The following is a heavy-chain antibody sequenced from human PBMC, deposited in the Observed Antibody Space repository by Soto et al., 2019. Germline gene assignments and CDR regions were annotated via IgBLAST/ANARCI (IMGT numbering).Heavy chain of an antibody. CDR3: ARRARTATTNWGAFDI. J-gene: IGHJ3*02. CDR1: RFTFSNYV. Sequence: GGSLRLSCAASRFTFSNYVMNWVRQAPGKGLEWVSTISYSADKTFYADSVKGRFTISRDNSRDTLFLQMNSLRADDAAVYYCARRARTATTNWGAFDIWGQGTMVTVSS. V-gene: IGHV3-23*01. D-gene: IGHD1-7*01. CDR2: ISYSADKT.